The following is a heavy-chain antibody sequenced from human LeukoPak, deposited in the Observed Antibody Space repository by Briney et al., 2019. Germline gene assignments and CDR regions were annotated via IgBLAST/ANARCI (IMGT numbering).Heavy chain of an antibody. Sequence: GGSLRLSCAASGFTFADYGLSWVRQAPGKGLEWVSGINWNGGSTGYVDSVKGRFTISRDNAKNSLYLQMNSLRVEDTALYYCARDHVIYAELPTSLFDPWGQGTLVTVSS. CDR1: GFTFADYG. D-gene: IGHD1-7*01. J-gene: IGHJ5*02. CDR2: INWNGGST. CDR3: ARDHVIYAELPTSLFDP. V-gene: IGHV3-20*04.